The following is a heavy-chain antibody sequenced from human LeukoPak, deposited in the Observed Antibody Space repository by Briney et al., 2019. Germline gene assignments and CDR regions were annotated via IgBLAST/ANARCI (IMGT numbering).Heavy chain of an antibody. J-gene: IGHJ4*02. CDR1: GFTFSAYA. Sequence: QPGWSLRLSCAASGFTFSAYAMRWVRQAPGKGLEWVSSITASGETTYYADSVKGRFTISRDNSKNTLYLQMNSLRAEDTAVYYCADSNYWYPVDYWGQGTLVTVSS. CDR2: ITASGETT. D-gene: IGHD4-11*01. CDR3: ADSNYWYPVDY. V-gene: IGHV3-23*01.